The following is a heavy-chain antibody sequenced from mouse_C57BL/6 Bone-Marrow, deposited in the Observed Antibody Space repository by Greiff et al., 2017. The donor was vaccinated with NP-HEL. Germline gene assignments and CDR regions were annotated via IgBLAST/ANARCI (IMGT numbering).Heavy chain of an antibody. CDR1: GYTFTSYW. D-gene: IGHD2-12*01. J-gene: IGHJ3*01. V-gene: IGHV1-64*01. CDR3: ARADVTRQFAY. CDR2: IHPNSGST. Sequence: QVQLQQPGAELVKPGASVKLSCKASGYTFTSYWMHWVKQRPGQGLEWIGMIHPNSGSTNYNEKFKSKATLTVDKSSSTAYMQLSSLTSEDSAVYYCARADVTRQFAYWGQGTLVTVSA.